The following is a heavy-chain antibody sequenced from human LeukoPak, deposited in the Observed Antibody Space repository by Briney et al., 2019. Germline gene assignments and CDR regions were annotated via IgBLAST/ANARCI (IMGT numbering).Heavy chain of an antibody. CDR3: ARVKGSGYRNSIDY. Sequence: GGSLRLSCAASGFTFDDYAMNWVRQAPGKGLEWVSGINWNGGSTYYRDSVKGRFTISRDNAKNSLYLQMNSLRAEDTALYYCARVKGSGYRNSIDYWGQGTLVTVCS. CDR1: GFTFDDYA. V-gene: IGHV3-20*04. D-gene: IGHD3-3*01. J-gene: IGHJ4*02. CDR2: INWNGGST.